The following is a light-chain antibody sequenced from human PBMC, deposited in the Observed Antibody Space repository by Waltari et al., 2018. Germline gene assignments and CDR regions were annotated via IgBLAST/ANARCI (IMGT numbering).Light chain of an antibody. CDR2: EVS. CDR3: TSYITTRGDWV. CDR1: SSDVGGYTL. V-gene: IGLV2-14*01. Sequence: QSALTQPASVSGSPGPSIPISCTGPSSDVGGYTLASWHQQHPGKAPKLIIYEVSNRPSGVSNRFSGSKSGNTASLTISGLQAEDEADYYCTSYITTRGDWVFGGGTKLTVL. J-gene: IGLJ3*02.